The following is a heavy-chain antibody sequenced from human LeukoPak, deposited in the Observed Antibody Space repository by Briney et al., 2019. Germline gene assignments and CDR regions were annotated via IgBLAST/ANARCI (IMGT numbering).Heavy chain of an antibody. CDR2: INWNGGST. D-gene: IGHD4-17*01. Sequence: PGGSLRLSCAASGFTFDDYGMSWVRQAPGKGLEWVSGINWNGGSTGYADSVKGRFTISRDNAKNSLYLQMNSLRAEDTALYYCASPGDYGDYGEPEYFQHWGQGTQVTVSS. V-gene: IGHV3-20*04. CDR3: ASPGDYGDYGEPEYFQH. J-gene: IGHJ1*01. CDR1: GFTFDDYG.